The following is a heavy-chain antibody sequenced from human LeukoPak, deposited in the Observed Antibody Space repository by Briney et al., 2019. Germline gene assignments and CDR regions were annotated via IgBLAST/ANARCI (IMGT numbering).Heavy chain of an antibody. CDR3: ARGAATGYYFDH. V-gene: IGHV4-34*01. CDR2: INHSGST. J-gene: IGHJ4*02. D-gene: IGHD6-25*01. Sequence: SETLSLTCAVYGGSFSGYYWSWIRQPPGKGLEWIGEINHSGSTNYNPSLKSRVTISVDTSKNQFSLKLSSVTAADTAVYYCARGAATGYYFDHWGQGTLVTVSS. CDR1: GGSFSGYY.